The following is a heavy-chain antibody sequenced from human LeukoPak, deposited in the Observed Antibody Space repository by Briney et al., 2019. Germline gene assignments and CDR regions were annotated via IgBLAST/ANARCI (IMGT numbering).Heavy chain of an antibody. V-gene: IGHV4-39*02. J-gene: IGHJ5*02. CDR3: ARARIAVAGTGIHLDWFDP. CDR2: IYRSGST. Sequence: SETLSLTCNVSGGSISSSSYYWGWIRQPPGKGLEWIGSIYRSGSTYNKPSLKSRISISLDTSKNHFSLKLTSVTAADTAVYYCARARIAVAGTGIHLDWFDPWGQGTLVTVSS. CDR1: GGSISSSSYY. D-gene: IGHD6-19*01.